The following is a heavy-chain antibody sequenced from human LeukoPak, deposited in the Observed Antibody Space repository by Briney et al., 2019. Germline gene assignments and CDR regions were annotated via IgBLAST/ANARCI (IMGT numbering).Heavy chain of an antibody. CDR1: GYTFTSYA. CDR3: ARGRNYDFWSGYHPFDY. V-gene: IGHV1-3*01. Sequence: ASVKVYCKASGYTFTSYAMHWVRQAPGQRLEWMGWINAGNGNTKYSQKFQGRVTITRDTSASTAYMKLSSLRSEDTAVYYCARGRNYDFWSGYHPFDYWGQGTLVTVSS. J-gene: IGHJ4*02. D-gene: IGHD3-3*01. CDR2: INAGNGNT.